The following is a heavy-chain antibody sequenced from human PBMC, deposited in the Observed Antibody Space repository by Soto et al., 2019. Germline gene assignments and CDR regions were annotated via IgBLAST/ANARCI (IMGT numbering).Heavy chain of an antibody. CDR3: ARGGPIVVVPAATPADYYYGMDV. J-gene: IGHJ6*02. D-gene: IGHD2-2*01. CDR2: IIPIFGTA. CDR1: GGTFSSYA. Sequence: ASVKVSCKASGGTFSSYAISWVRQAPGQGLEWMGGIIPIFGTANYAQKFQGRVTITADESTSTAYMELSSLRSEDTAVYYCARGGPIVVVPAATPADYYYGMDVWGQGTTVTVSS. V-gene: IGHV1-69*13.